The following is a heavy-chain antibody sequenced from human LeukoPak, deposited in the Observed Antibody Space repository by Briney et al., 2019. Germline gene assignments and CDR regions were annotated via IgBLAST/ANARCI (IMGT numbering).Heavy chain of an antibody. V-gene: IGHV7-4-1*02. D-gene: IGHD2-2*02. CDR2: INTNTGNP. CDR3: AGCSSTSCYTGFDP. Sequence: ASVKVSCKASGYTFTRYYMHWVRQAPGQGLEWMGWINTNTGNPTYAQGFTGRFVFSLDTSVSTAYLQISSLKAEDTAVYYCAGCSSTSCYTGFDPWGQGTLVTVSS. J-gene: IGHJ5*02. CDR1: GYTFTRYY.